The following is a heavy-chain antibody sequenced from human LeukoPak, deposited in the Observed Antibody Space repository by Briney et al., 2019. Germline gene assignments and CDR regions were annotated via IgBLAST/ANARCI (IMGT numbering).Heavy chain of an antibody. V-gene: IGHV4-59*01. D-gene: IGHD6-19*01. CDR2: IYYRGST. CDR3: ARDHTGDSSGPEAAYMDV. J-gene: IGHJ6*03. Sequence: PSESLSLTCTVSGGSISSDYWSWIRQPPGKGLEWIGYIYYRGSTNYNPSLKSRVTISVDTSKNQFSLKLSSVTAADTAVYYCARDHTGDSSGPEAAYMDVWGKGTTVTVSS. CDR1: GGSISSDY.